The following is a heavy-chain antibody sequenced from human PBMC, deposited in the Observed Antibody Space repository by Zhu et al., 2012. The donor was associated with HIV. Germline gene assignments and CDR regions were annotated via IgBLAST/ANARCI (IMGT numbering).Heavy chain of an antibody. V-gene: IGHV4-39*07. Sequence: QVQLQESGPGLVKPSETLSLTCTVSGGSISSSSYYWGWIRQPPGKGLEWIGSIYYSGSTYYNPSLKSRVTISVDTSKNQFSLKLSSVTAADTAVYYCARALYGSGSYSAYFDYWGQGTLVTVSS. J-gene: IGHJ4*02. CDR3: ARALYGSGSYSAYFDY. CDR2: IYYSGST. CDR1: GGSISSSSYY. D-gene: IGHD3-10*01.